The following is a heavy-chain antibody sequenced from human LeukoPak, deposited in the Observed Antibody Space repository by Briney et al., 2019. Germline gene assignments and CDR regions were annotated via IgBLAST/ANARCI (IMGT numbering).Heavy chain of an antibody. J-gene: IGHJ2*01. V-gene: IGHV1-3*01. CDR1: GYTFTSYA. CDR3: ARGYSYGLRYFDL. D-gene: IGHD5-18*01. Sequence: ASVKVSCKASGYTFTSYAMHWVRQAPGQRLEWMGWINAGNGNTKYSQKFQGRVTITRDTSASTAYMELSSLRSGDTAVYYCARGYSYGLRYFDLWGRGTLVTVSS. CDR2: INAGNGNT.